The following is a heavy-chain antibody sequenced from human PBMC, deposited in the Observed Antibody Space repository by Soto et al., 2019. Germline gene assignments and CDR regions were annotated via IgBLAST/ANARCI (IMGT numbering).Heavy chain of an antibody. CDR2: ISGSGIST. CDR1: GFTFSTYP. Sequence: GGSLRLSCAASGFTFSTYPISWVRQAPGKGLEWVSGISGSGISTYYTDSVKGRFTISRDNSKNTVFLQMNSLRDEDTAVYYCVKPPVITASYYYYDMDVWGQGTTVTVSS. D-gene: IGHD4-4*01. J-gene: IGHJ6*02. V-gene: IGHV3-23*01. CDR3: VKPPVITASYYYYDMDV.